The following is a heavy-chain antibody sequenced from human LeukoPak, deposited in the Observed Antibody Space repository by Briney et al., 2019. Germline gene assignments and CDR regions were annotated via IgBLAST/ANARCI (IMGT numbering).Heavy chain of an antibody. CDR2: IWYDGGNK. CDR3: ARVDRSGWYVHDY. J-gene: IGHJ4*02. CDR1: GFTFSTYG. Sequence: GGSLRLSCAAYGFTFSTYGMHWVRQAPGKGLEWVAGIWYDGGNKYYADSVKGRFTVSRDNSKNTLYLQMNSLRAGDTAVYYCARVDRSGWYVHDYWGQGTLVTVSS. D-gene: IGHD6-19*01. V-gene: IGHV3-33*01.